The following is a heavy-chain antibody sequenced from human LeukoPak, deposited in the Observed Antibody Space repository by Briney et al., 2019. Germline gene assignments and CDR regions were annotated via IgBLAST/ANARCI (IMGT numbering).Heavy chain of an antibody. V-gene: IGHV4-59*01. CDR2: IYYSGST. CDR1: DGSINSFY. CDR3: ARAVAYGIDTGYFDY. Sequence: SETLSLTCTVSDGSINSFYWSWIRQPPGKGLKWIGYIYYSGSTNYNPSLKSRVTISVDTSKNQFSLNLNSVTAADTAVYYCARAVAYGIDTGYFDYWGQGTPVTVSS. D-gene: IGHD2-8*02. J-gene: IGHJ4*02.